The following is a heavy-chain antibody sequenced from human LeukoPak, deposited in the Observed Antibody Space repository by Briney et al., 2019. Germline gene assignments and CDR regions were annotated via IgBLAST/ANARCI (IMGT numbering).Heavy chain of an antibody. D-gene: IGHD3-9*01. V-gene: IGHV4-34*01. CDR1: GGSFCGYY. Sequence: SETLSLTSAVYGGSFCGYYWSWSRHPPRKGRVWSGEINHSGSTHYNPSFKRQVIISVHTSKNQFSLKLRSVTAADTAVYYCARNHGLRYFEWYLRKYDAFDIWGEGTMDTVSS. CDR3: ARNHGLRYFEWYLRKYDAFDI. J-gene: IGHJ3*02. CDR2: INHSGST.